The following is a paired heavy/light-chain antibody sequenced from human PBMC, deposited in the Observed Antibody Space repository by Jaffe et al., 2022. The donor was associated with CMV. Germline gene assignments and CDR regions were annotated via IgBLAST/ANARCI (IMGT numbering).Light chain of an antibody. J-gene: IGLJ2*01. CDR3: AAWDDSLSVAVV. Sequence: QSVLTQPPSASGTPGQRVTISCSGSSSNIGSNYVYWYQQLPGTAPKLLIYRNNQRPSGVPDRFSGSKSGTSASLAISGLRSEDEADYYCAAWDDSLSVAVVFGGGTKLTVL. CDR2: RNN. CDR1: SSNIGSNY. V-gene: IGLV1-47*01.
Heavy chain of an antibody. V-gene: IGHV3-53*02. Sequence: EVQLVETGGGLIQPGGSLRLSCAASGFTVSSNYMSWVRQAPGKGLEWVSVIYSGGSTYYADSVKGRFTISRDNSKNTLYLQMNSLRAEDTAVYYCAVNDFWSGYYNYYYYMDVWGKGTTVTVSS. CDR1: GFTVSSNY. D-gene: IGHD3-3*01. CDR2: IYSGGST. J-gene: IGHJ6*03. CDR3: AVNDFWSGYYNYYYYMDV.